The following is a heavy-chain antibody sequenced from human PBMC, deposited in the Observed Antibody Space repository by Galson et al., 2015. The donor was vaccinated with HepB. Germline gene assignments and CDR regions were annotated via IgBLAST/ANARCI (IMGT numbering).Heavy chain of an antibody. CDR1: GFTFSSYN. Sequence: SLRLSCAASGFTFSSYNMNWVRQAPGKGLEWVSGLRGRGDTIEYADSVKGRFTVSRDNSKNTLYLQMDSLRVEDTATYYCAKGATGQNIFDHWGQGTLVTVSS. D-gene: IGHD2/OR15-2a*01. CDR3: AKGATGQNIFDH. J-gene: IGHJ5*02. V-gene: IGHV3-23*01. CDR2: LRGRGDTI.